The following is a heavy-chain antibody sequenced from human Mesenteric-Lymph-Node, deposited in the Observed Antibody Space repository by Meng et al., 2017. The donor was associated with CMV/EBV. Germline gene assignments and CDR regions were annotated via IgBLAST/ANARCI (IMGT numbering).Heavy chain of an antibody. CDR1: GFTFSSYA. CDR2: ISYDGSIK. CDR3: ARDPAARRGGGRYYYYGMDV. Sequence: GGSLRLSCAASGFTFSSYAMHWVRQAPGKGLEWVAVISYDGSIKYYADSVKGRFTISRDNSENTLSLQMNSLRADDTAVYYCARDPAARRGGGRYYYYGMDVWGQGTTVTVSS. V-gene: IGHV3-30-3*01. J-gene: IGHJ6*02. D-gene: IGHD6-6*01.